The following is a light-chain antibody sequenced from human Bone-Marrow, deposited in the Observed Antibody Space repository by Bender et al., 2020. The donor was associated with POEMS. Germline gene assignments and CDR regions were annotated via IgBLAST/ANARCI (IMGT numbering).Light chain of an antibody. Sequence: QSVLTPPPSASGTPGQTVTISCSGSSSNFGSNYVHWSQQLPGTAPKLLIYRNNQRPSGVPDRFSGSKSGTSASLAISGLRSEDEADYYCYSYSGSGVIFGGGTKLTVL. CDR2: RNN. CDR3: YSYSGSGVI. CDR1: SSNFGSNY. J-gene: IGLJ2*01. V-gene: IGLV1-47*01.